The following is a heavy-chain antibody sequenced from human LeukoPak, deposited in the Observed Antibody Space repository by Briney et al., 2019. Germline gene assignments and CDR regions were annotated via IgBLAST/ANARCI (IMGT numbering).Heavy chain of an antibody. CDR2: IIPIFGTA. J-gene: IGHJ5*02. Sequence: SVKVSCKASGYTFTGYYMHWVRQAPGQGLEWMGGIIPIFGTANYAQKFQGRVTITADESTSTAYMELSSLRSEDTAVYYCARDRRTGTTIGWFDPWGQGTLVTVSS. CDR1: GYTFTGYY. D-gene: IGHD1-7*01. V-gene: IGHV1-69*13. CDR3: ARDRRTGTTIGWFDP.